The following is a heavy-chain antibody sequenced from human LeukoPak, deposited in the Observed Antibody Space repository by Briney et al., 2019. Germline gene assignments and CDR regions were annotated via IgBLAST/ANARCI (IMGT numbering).Heavy chain of an antibody. CDR3: ARERILTYYDILTGSDAFDI. J-gene: IGHJ3*02. D-gene: IGHD3-9*01. V-gene: IGHV4-59*01. Sequence: SETLSLTCTVSGGSISSYYWSWIRQPPGKGLEWIGYIYYSGSTNYNPSLKSRVTISVDTSKNQFSLKLSSVTAADTAVYYCARERILTYYDILTGSDAFDIWGQGTMVTVSS. CDR1: GGSISSYY. CDR2: IYYSGST.